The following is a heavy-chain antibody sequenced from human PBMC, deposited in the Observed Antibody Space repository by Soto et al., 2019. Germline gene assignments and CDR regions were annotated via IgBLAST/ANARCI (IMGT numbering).Heavy chain of an antibody. CDR3: ARGREESGGYGMDV. V-gene: IGHV1-69*06. D-gene: IGHD3-16*01. CDR2: IIPIFNTT. Sequence: VQLVQSGAEVKKPGSSVKVACKASGGTFSSCAISWVRQAPGQGLEWMGGIIPIFNTTNYSQHFQGRVTVTADKFMSIAYMELSSLRSEDTAVYYCARGREESGGYGMDVWGQGTAVTVSS. J-gene: IGHJ6*02. CDR1: GGTFSSCA.